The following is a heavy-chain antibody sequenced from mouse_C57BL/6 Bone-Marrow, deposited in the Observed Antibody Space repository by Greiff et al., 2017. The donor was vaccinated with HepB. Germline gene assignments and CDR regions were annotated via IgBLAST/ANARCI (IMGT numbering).Heavy chain of an antibody. CDR1: GFSLTSYG. V-gene: IGHV2-5*01. Sequence: QVQLQQSGPGLVQPSQSLSITCTVSGFSLTSYGVHWVRQSPGKGLEWLGVIWRGGSTDYNAAFMSRLSITKDNSKSQVFFKMNSLQADDTAIYYCAKNFNYSKARYGMDYWGQGTSVTVSS. D-gene: IGHD2-5*01. CDR3: AKNFNYSKARYGMDY. CDR2: IWRGGST. J-gene: IGHJ4*01.